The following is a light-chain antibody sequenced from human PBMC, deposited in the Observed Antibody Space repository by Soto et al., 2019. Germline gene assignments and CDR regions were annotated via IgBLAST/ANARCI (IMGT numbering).Light chain of an antibody. CDR1: SGDVGGYNY. CDR2: EVT. J-gene: IGLJ1*01. CDR3: GSYAGSPYV. Sequence: QSALTQPPSASVSPGQSVTISCTGTSGDVGGYNYVSCYQQHPGKAPKLMIYEVTKRPSGVPDRFSGSKSGNTASLTVSGLQAEDEADYYCGSYAGSPYVFGSGTKLTVL. V-gene: IGLV2-8*01.